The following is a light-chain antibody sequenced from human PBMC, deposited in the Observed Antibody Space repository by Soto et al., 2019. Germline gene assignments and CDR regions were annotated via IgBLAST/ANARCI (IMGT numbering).Light chain of an antibody. CDR1: QGIRND. Sequence: AIQMTQSPSSLSASVGDRVTITCRASQGIRNDLGWYQQKSGKAPKLLIYGASSLRSGVPSRLSGSGSGTDFTLTISSLQPEDFATYYCLHDYNYPYTFGQGTKVDIK. CDR3: LHDYNYPYT. CDR2: GAS. V-gene: IGKV1-6*01. J-gene: IGKJ2*01.